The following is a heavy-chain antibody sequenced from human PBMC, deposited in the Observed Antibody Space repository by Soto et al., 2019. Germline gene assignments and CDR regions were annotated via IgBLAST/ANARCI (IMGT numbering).Heavy chain of an antibody. Sequence: QVQLVQSGAEVKKPGASVKVSCKASGYTFTSYAMHWVRQAPGQRLEWMGWINAGNGNTKYSQKFQGRVTITRDTSASTAYMELSSLRSEDTAVYYCARVGDCSSTGCYYYYYYMDVWGKGTTVTVSS. CDR2: INAGNGNT. D-gene: IGHD2-2*01. CDR1: GYTFTSYA. J-gene: IGHJ6*03. CDR3: ARVGDCSSTGCYYYYYYMDV. V-gene: IGHV1-3*01.